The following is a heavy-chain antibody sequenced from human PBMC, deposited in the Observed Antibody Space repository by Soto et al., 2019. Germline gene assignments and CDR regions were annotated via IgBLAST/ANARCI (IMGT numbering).Heavy chain of an antibody. Sequence: EVQLVESGGGLVQPGGSLRLSCAASGFTVSSNFMSWVRQAPGKGLEWGSVIYSGGSKYDADYVKGRFTISRQNSKNTLYLQMNSLRAEDTAVYYCARGGYSYGYFDYWGQGTLVTVSS. J-gene: IGHJ4*02. CDR3: ARGGYSYGYFDY. V-gene: IGHV3-53*04. CDR1: GFTVSSNF. D-gene: IGHD5-18*01. CDR2: IYSGGSK.